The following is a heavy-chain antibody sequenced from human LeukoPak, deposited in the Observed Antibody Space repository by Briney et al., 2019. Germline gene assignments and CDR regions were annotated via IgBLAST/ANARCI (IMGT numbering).Heavy chain of an antibody. CDR2: LSGSGITT. J-gene: IGHJ4*01. CDR3: AKGIYSSGWSYFDY. D-gene: IGHD6-19*01. Sequence: GGSLRLSCAASGFTFSNSAMSWVRQAPGKGLEWGSTLSGSGITTYYADSVKGRFTISRDNSKNTLYLQMNSLRAEDTAVYYCAKGIYSSGWSYFDYWGHGTLVTVSS. V-gene: IGHV3-23*01. CDR1: GFTFSNSA.